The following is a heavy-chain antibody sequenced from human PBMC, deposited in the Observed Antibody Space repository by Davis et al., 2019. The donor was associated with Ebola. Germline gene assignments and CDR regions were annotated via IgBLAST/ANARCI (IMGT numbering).Heavy chain of an antibody. CDR2: ISSSSSYI. D-gene: IGHD2-15*01. CDR3: ARDSHARYCSGGLCYTGYNYFDP. Sequence: GESLKISCAASGFTFSSYSMNWVRQPPGKGLEWVSSISSSSSYIYYADSVKGRFTISRDNAKNSLYLQMSSLRAEDTALYCCARDSHARYCSGGLCYTGYNYFDPWDQGTRITVSS. CDR1: GFTFSSYS. V-gene: IGHV3-21*01. J-gene: IGHJ5*02.